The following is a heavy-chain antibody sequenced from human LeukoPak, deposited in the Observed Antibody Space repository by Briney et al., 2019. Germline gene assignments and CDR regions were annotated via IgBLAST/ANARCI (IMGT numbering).Heavy chain of an antibody. Sequence: PSETLSLTCAVYGGSFSGYYWSWIRQPPGKGLEWIGEINHSGSTNYNPSLKSRVTISVDTSKNQFSLKLSSVTAADTAVYYCARGGRNRYYFDYWGQGTLVTVSS. V-gene: IGHV4-34*01. CDR1: GGSFSGYY. CDR2: INHSGST. D-gene: IGHD2/OR15-2a*01. J-gene: IGHJ4*02. CDR3: ARGGRNRYYFDY.